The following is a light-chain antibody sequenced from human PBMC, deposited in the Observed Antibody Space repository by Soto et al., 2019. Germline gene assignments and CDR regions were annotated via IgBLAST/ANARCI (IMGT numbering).Light chain of an antibody. Sequence: DIQMTQSPSTLSASVRDRVTITCRASQSIGRWLAWYQQKPGKAPKLLIFDASTLESGVPSRFSGSGSGTEFTLTISSLQPDDFATYYCHEYNSYLTFGGGTKVDIK. CDR3: HEYNSYLT. CDR1: QSIGRW. CDR2: DAS. J-gene: IGKJ4*01. V-gene: IGKV1-5*01.